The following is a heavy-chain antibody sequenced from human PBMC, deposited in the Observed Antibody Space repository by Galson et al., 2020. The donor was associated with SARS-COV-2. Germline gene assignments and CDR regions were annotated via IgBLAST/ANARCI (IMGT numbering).Heavy chain of an antibody. CDR1: GGSISSGGYY. J-gene: IGHJ2*01. CDR3: ARVVSFQNWYFDL. V-gene: IGHV4-31*03. CDR2: IYYSGST. Sequence: SQTLSLTCTVSGGSISSGGYYWSWIRQHTGKGLEWIGYIYYSGSTYYNPSLKSRVTISVDTSKNQFSLKLSSVTAADTAVYYCARVVSFQNWYFDLWGRGTLVTVSS.